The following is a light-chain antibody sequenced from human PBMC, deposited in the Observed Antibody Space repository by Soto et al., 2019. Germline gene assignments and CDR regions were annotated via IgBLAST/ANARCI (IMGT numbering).Light chain of an antibody. CDR3: QQYLDWPRT. J-gene: IGKJ1*01. CDR2: GAS. Sequence: EIVMTQSPATLSVSPVALATLSCRASQSVGSDLVWYRQKPGKAPRLLIYGASNRATGVPDRFSGSWSGTVFTLTISSLRSDDFAVYYFQQYLDWPRTFGQGTKVDIK. CDR1: QSVGSD. V-gene: IGKV3-15*01.